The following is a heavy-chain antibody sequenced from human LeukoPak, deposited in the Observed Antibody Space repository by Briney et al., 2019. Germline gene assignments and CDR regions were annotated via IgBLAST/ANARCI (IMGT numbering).Heavy chain of an antibody. CDR1: GFTFSTYW. CDR3: AREVYSSGWVDY. D-gene: IGHD6-19*01. J-gene: IGHJ4*02. CDR2: IKQDGSEK. V-gene: IGHV3-7*03. Sequence: GGSLRLSCAASGFTFSTYWMTWVRQAPGKGREWVANIKQDGSEKYYVDSVKGRFTISRDNVKNSLYLQMNSLRAEDTAVYYCAREVYSSGWVDYWGQGTLVTVSS.